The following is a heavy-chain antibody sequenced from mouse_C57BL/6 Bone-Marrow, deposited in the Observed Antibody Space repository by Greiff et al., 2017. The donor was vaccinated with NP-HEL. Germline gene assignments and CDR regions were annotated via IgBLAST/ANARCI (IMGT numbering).Heavy chain of an antibody. J-gene: IGHJ2*01. CDR2: IDPENGAT. CDR3: TTPTYYLDY. CDR1: GFNIKDDY. V-gene: IGHV14-4*01. Sequence: VQLKQSGAELVRPGASVKLSCTASGFNIKDDYMHWVKQRPEQGLEWIGWIDPENGATEYASKFQGKATITADTSSNTAYLQLSSLTSEDTAVYYCTTPTYYLDYWGQGTTLTVSS. D-gene: IGHD2-10*01.